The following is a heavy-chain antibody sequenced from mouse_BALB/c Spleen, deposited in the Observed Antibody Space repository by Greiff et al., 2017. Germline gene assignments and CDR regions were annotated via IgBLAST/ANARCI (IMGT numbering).Heavy chain of an antibody. Sequence: VQLQQSGAELVRPGVSVKISCKGSGYTFTDYAMHWVKQSHAKSLEWIGVISTYYGDASYNQKFKGKATMTVDKSSSTAYMELARLTSEDSAIYYCARERSWVFDYWGQGTTLTVSS. D-gene: IGHD4-1*01. V-gene: IGHV1S137*01. CDR1: GYTFTDYA. J-gene: IGHJ2*01. CDR3: ARERSWVFDY. CDR2: ISTYYGDA.